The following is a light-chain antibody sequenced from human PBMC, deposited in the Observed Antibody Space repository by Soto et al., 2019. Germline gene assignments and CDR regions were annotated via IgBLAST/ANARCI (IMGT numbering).Light chain of an antibody. CDR1: QGIGNR. CDR3: QQYYSYPIT. Sequence: ILMTLPASSLSASVGNRVTIVCRASQGIGNRYIGWYQQKAGRPPKRLIYAASTLQSGVPSRFSGSGSGTDFTLTISCLQSEDFATYYCQQYYSYPITFGQGTRLEIK. CDR2: AAS. J-gene: IGKJ5*01. V-gene: IGKV1-17*01.